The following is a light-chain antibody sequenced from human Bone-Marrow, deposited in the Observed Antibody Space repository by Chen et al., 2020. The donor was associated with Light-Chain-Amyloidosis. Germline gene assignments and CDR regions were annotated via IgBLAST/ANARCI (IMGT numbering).Light chain of an antibody. CDR1: NIGSTS. CDR3: QVWDRSSDRPV. CDR2: DDS. Sequence: SYVLTQPSSVSVAPGQTATIACGGNNIGSTSVHCYQQTPGQAPLLVVYDDSDRPAGIPERLSGSNSGNTATLTISRVDAGDEADYYCQVWDRSSDRPVFGGGTKLTVL. J-gene: IGLJ3*02. V-gene: IGLV3-21*02.